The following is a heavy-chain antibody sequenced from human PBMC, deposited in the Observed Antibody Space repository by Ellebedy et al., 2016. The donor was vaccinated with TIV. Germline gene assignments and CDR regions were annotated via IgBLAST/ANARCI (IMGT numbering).Heavy chain of an antibody. V-gene: IGHV3-23*01. J-gene: IGHJ5*02. CDR3: ATRGHSIGWFAD. D-gene: IGHD3-22*01. Sequence: PGGSLRLSCATSGFIFSAYAISWVRQPPGKGLEWVSTISGSGESTFSADSVKGRFTISRDFSKRTVYLQMNSLRVEDTAVYFSATRGHSIGWFADWGQGTLVTVSS. CDR1: GFIFSAYA. CDR2: ISGSGEST.